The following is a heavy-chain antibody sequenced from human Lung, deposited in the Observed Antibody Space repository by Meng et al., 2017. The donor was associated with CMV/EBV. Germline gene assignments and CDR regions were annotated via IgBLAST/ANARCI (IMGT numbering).Heavy chain of an antibody. J-gene: IGHJ4*02. V-gene: IGHV3-9*01. D-gene: IGHD2/OR15-2a*01. CDR1: GFIFDDYA. CDR3: ANDISFSILGFFDY. Sequence: SLKISCAASGFIFDDYAMHWVRQAPGKGLEWVSGISWNSGSIGYADSVKGRFTVSRDNAKNSLYLQMNSLRAEDTALYYCANDISFSILGFFDYWGQGXLVTVSS. CDR2: ISWNSGSI.